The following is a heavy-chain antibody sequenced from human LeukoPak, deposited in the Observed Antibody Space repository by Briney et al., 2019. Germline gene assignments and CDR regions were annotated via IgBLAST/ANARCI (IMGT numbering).Heavy chain of an antibody. V-gene: IGHV1-2*02. CDR3: ARSNGRYYYGSGSYYAGQN. Sequence: ASVKVSCKASGYTFTGYYMHWVRQAPGQGLEWMGWINPNGGGTNYAQKFQGRVTMTRDTSISTAYMELSRLRSDDTAVYYCARSNGRYYYGSGSYYAGQNWGQGTLVTVSS. CDR2: INPNGGGT. CDR1: GYTFTGYY. J-gene: IGHJ4*02. D-gene: IGHD3-10*01.